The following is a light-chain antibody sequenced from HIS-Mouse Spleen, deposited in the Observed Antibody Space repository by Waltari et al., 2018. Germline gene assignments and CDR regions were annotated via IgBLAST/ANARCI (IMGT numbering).Light chain of an antibody. CDR3: QQYNNWPPT. V-gene: IGKV3-15*01. CDR1: QSVSSN. J-gene: IGKJ4*01. Sequence: EIVMTQSPATLSVSPGERATLSCRASQSVSSNLAWYQQKPGQAPRRLIYGASTRATGIPARFSGSGSGTEFTLTISSMQSEDFAVYYCQQYNNWPPTFGGGTKVEIK. CDR2: GAS.